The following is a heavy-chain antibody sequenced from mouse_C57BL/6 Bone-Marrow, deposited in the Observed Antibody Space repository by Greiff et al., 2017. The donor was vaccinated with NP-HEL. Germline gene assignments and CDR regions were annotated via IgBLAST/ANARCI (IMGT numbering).Heavy chain of an antibody. D-gene: IGHD2-2*01. Sequence: EVKLVESGGGLVQPGESLKLSCESNEYEFPSHDMSWVRKTPEKRLELVAAINSDGGSTYYPDTMERRFIISRDNTKKTLYLQMSSLRSEDTALYYCARHYGYDDGDYYAMDYWGQGTSVTVSS. CDR3: ARHYGYDDGDYYAMDY. J-gene: IGHJ4*01. CDR2: INSDGGST. CDR1: EYEFPSHD. V-gene: IGHV5-2*01.